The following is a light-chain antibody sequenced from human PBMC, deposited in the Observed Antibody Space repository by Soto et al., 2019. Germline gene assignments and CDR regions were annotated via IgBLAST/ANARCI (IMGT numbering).Light chain of an antibody. CDR2: EAS. CDR3: EQSDRTPPT. V-gene: IGKV1-39*01. CDR1: QRIGNN. J-gene: IGKJ1*01. Sequence: DIQMTQSPSSLAASVGDRVTITCRASQRIGNNLNWYQQKPGKAPKLLISEASTLQRGVPSRFSGSGSGTDFTLTTSSLQPEDFATYYCEQSDRTPPTFGQGTKVEI.